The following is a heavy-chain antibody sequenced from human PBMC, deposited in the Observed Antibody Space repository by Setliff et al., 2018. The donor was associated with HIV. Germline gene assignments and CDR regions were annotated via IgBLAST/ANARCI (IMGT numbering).Heavy chain of an antibody. D-gene: IGHD3-22*01. CDR1: GDSINSGPYS. J-gene: IGHJ4*02. Sequence: SETLSLTCAVSGDSINSGPYSWGWIRQPPGKGLESIGSISYGGNTYYNPSLKSRVLISGDTSKNQFALKLSSVTAADTGVYYCARRAGFSEGSGYWFYWGQGTLVTVSS. CDR2: ISYGGNT. CDR3: ARRAGFSEGSGYWFY. V-gene: IGHV4-39*01.